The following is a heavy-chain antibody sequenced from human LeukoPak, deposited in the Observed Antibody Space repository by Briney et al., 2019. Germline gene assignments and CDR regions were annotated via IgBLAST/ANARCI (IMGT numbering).Heavy chain of an antibody. J-gene: IGHJ4*02. CDR1: GFTFGDYA. CDR2: IRSKAYGGTT. D-gene: IGHD6-6*01. Sequence: GGCLRLSCTASGFTFGDYAMSWFRQAPGKGLEWVGFIRSKAYGGTTEYAASVKGRFTISRDDSKSIAYLQMNSLKTEDTAVYYCTRDSIIAARYYFDYWGQGTLVTVSS. V-gene: IGHV3-49*03. CDR3: TRDSIIAARYYFDY.